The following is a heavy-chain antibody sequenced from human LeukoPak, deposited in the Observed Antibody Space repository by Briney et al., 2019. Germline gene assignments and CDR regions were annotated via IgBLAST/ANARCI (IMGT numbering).Heavy chain of an antibody. V-gene: IGHV7-4-1*02. CDR3: ASLLGAYCGGDCYPGDDDAFDI. D-gene: IGHD2-21*02. J-gene: IGHJ3*02. Sequence: GASVKVSCKASGYTFTSYAMNWVRQAPGQGLEWMGWINTNTGNPTYAQGFTGRFVFSLDTSVSTAYLQISSLKAEDTAVYYCASLLGAYCGGDCYPGDDDAFDIWGQGTMVTVSS. CDR2: INTNTGNP. CDR1: GYTFTSYA.